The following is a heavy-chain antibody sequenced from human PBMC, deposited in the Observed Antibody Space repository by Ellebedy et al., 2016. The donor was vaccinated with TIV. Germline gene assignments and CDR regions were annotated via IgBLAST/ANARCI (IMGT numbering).Heavy chain of an antibody. Sequence: HTGGSLRLXCAASGFTFSSYWMHWVRQAPGEGLVWVSRVNSDGSSTRYADSVEGRFTISRDNAKNTLFLQMISLRAEDTALYYCARDGPLFGDYPDYWGQGTLVTVSS. J-gene: IGHJ4*02. CDR2: VNSDGSST. D-gene: IGHD4-17*01. V-gene: IGHV3-74*01. CDR3: ARDGPLFGDYPDY. CDR1: GFTFSSYW.